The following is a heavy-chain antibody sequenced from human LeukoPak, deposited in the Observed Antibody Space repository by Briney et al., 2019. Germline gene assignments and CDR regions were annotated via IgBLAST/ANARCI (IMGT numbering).Heavy chain of an antibody. Sequence: GGSLRLSCAASGFTYSNYGIHWLRQSPRKGLEWVADIWYDESNKYYADSVKGRYTISRDNSKNTLYLQMNSLRDEGTAVYYCARGAEWELIGNAFDMWGQGTSVTVS. CDR1: GFTYSNYG. V-gene: IGHV3-33*01. D-gene: IGHD1-26*01. CDR2: IWYDESNK. J-gene: IGHJ3*02. CDR3: ARGAEWELIGNAFDM.